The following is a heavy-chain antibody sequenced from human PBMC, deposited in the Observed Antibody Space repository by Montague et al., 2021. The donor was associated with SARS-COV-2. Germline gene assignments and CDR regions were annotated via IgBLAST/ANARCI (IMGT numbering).Heavy chain of an antibody. CDR3: ARGGLYYYGSGSYWLPEHYYYYGMDV. Sequence: SLRLSCAASGFTFSSYWMGWVRQAPGKGLEWVANIKQDGSEKYYVDSVKGRFTISRDNAKNSLYLQMNSLRAEDTAVYYCARGGLYYYGSGSYWLPEHYYYYGMDVWGQGTTVPVSS. CDR1: GFTFSSYW. CDR2: IKQDGSEK. J-gene: IGHJ6*02. D-gene: IGHD3-10*01. V-gene: IGHV3-7*01.